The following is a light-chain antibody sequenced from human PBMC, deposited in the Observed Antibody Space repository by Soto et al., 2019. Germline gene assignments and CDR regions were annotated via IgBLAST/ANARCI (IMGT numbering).Light chain of an antibody. J-gene: IGKJ4*01. Sequence: EIVLRQSPATLSLSPGDRAVLSCRASQSVGRSLTWYQHRPGQAPRLLIYDASTRATGIPRRFSGSTSGTEFTLTISSLQPDDFATYYCQQYNSYSRSFGGGTKVDIK. CDR3: QQYNSYSRS. CDR1: QSVGRS. V-gene: IGKV3-11*01. CDR2: DAS.